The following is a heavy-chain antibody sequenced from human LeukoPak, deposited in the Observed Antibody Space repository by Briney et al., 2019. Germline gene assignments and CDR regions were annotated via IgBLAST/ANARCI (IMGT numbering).Heavy chain of an antibody. CDR1: GGSISSYY. CDR3: ARQGLVRGVISPYYYYGMDV. V-gene: IGHV4-59*08. Sequence: SETLSLTCTVSGGSISSYYWSWIRQPPGKGLEWIGYIYYSGSTNYNPSLKSRVTISVDTSKNQFSLKLSSVTAADPAVYYCARQGLVRGVISPYYYYGMDVWGQGTTVTVSS. J-gene: IGHJ6*02. CDR2: IYYSGST. D-gene: IGHD3-10*01.